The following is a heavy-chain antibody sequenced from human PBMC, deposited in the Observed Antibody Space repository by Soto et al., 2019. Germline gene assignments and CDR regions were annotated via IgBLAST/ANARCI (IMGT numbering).Heavy chain of an antibody. CDR3: ARISYYDFWSGYHFQH. CDR1: GFTFSSYW. J-gene: IGHJ1*01. CDR2: IKQDGSEK. D-gene: IGHD3-3*01. Sequence: PGGSLRLSCAASGFTFSSYWMSWVRQAPGKGLEWVANIKQDGSEKYYVDSVKGRFTISRDNAKNSLYLQMNSLRAEDTAVYYCARISYYDFWSGYHFQHWGQGTLVTVSS. V-gene: IGHV3-7*03.